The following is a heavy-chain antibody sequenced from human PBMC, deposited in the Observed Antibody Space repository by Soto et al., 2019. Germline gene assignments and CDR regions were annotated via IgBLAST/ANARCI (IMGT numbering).Heavy chain of an antibody. V-gene: IGHV3-21*01. Sequence: SLRLSCAASGFTFSSYSMNWVRQAPGKGLEWVSSISSSSSYIYYADSVKGRFTISRDNAKNSLYLQMNSLRAEDTAVYYCAREYAGNYDFWSGYYFNEAYYYGMDVWGQGTTVTVSS. CDR3: AREYAGNYDFWSGYYFNEAYYYGMDV. CDR2: ISSSSSYI. D-gene: IGHD3-3*01. CDR1: GFTFSSYS. J-gene: IGHJ6*02.